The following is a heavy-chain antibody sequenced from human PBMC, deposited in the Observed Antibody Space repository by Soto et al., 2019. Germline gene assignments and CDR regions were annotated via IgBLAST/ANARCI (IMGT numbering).Heavy chain of an antibody. J-gene: IGHJ3*02. CDR2: IIPIFGTA. CDR1: GGTFSSYA. CDR3: ARAAVAGIDAFDI. Sequence: GASVKVSCKASGGTFSSYAISWVRQAPGQGLEWMGGIIPIFGTANYAQKFQGRVTITADESTGTAYMELSSLRSEDTAVYYCARAAVAGIDAFDIWGQGTMVTVSS. D-gene: IGHD6-19*01. V-gene: IGHV1-69*13.